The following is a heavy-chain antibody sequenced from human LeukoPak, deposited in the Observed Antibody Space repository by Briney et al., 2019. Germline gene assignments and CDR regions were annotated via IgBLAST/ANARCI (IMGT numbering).Heavy chain of an antibody. J-gene: IGHJ4*02. CDR1: GFTFSSYA. CDR3: ARHPDTYYYLN. V-gene: IGHV4-39*01. CDR2: IYYSGST. D-gene: IGHD3-10*01. Sequence: GSLRLSCAASGFTFSSYAMSWVRQAPGKGLEWIGSIYYSGSTYYNPSLKSRVTISVDTSKNQFSLKLSSVTAADTAVYYCARHPDTYYYLNWGQGTLVTVSS.